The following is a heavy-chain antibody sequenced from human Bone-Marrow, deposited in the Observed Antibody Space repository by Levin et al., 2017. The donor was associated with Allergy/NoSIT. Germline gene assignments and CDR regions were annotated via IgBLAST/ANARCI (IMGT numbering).Heavy chain of an antibody. CDR1: GFTFDDFA. D-gene: IGHD3-16*01. V-gene: IGHV3-9*01. J-gene: IGHJ1*01. Sequence: GGSLRLSCAASGFTFDDFAMHWVRQAPEKGLEWVSGINWNSNTIDYADSVKGRFTISRDNAKNSLYLQMNSLRPEDTAFYYCARVPSSFGGSYYFHHWGRGTLVTVSS. CDR2: INWNSNTI. CDR3: ARVPSSFGGSYYFHH.